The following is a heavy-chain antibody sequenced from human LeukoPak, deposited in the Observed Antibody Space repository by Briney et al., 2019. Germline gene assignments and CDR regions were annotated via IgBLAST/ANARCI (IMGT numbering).Heavy chain of an antibody. V-gene: IGHV3-30*02. CDR3: ACSGYSSTKNWFDP. CDR1: GFTFSSYG. Sequence: GGSLRLSCAASGFTFSSYGMHWVRQAPGKGLEWVAFIRYDGSNKYYADSVKGRFTISRDNSKNTLYLQMNSLRAEDTAVYYCACSGYSSTKNWFDPWGQGTLVTVSS. CDR2: IRYDGSNK. D-gene: IGHD6-13*01. J-gene: IGHJ5*02.